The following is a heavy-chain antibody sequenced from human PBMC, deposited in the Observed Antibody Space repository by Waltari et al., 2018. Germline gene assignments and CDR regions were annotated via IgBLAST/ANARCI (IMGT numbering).Heavy chain of an antibody. CDR2: ISSSSSYI. V-gene: IGHV3-21*01. CDR1: GFTFSSYS. D-gene: IGHD3-10*01. CDR3: ARQGVNKYGMDV. J-gene: IGHJ6*02. Sequence: EVQLVESGGGLVKPGGSLRLSCAASGFTFSSYSMNWFRQAPGKGLEWVSSISSSSSYIYYADSVKGRFTISRDNAKNSLYLQMNSLRAEDTAVYYCARQGVNKYGMDVWGQGTTVTVSS.